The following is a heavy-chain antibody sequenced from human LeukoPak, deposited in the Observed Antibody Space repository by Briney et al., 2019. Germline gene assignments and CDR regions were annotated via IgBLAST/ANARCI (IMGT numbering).Heavy chain of an antibody. CDR1: GFTFSSYA. D-gene: IGHD3-9*01. J-gene: IGHJ6*02. V-gene: IGHV3-30-3*01. CDR2: ISYDGSNK. Sequence: GGSLRLSCSASGFTFSSYAMHWVRQAPGKGLEWVAVISYDGSNKYYADSVKGRFTISRDNAKNTLYLQMNTLRVEDTAVYYCTRDLMDYDVSTGLHHYYMDVWGQGTTVTVSS. CDR3: TRDLMDYDVSTGLHHYYMDV.